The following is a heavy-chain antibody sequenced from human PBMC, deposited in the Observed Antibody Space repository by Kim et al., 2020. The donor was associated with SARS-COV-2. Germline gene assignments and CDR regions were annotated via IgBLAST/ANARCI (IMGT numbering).Heavy chain of an antibody. D-gene: IGHD6-19*01. CDR3: ATGPSDSGWYYYFDY. V-gene: IGHV1-24*01. J-gene: IGHJ4*02. Sequence: QKFQGRVTMTEDTSTDTAYMELSSLRSEDTAVYYCATGPSDSGWYYYFDYWGQGTLVTVSS.